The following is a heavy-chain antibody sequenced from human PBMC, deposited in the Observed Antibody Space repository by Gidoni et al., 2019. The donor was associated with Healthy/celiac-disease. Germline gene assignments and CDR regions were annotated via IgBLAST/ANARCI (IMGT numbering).Heavy chain of an antibody. CDR3: ARGVYSGYAYYYYYYMDV. CDR2: TRNKADSYTT. CDR1: GFPFSDHY. Sequence: EVQLVESGGGLVQPGGSLRLSCAASGFPFSDHYMDWVRQAPGQGLEWVGRTRNKADSYTTEYAASVKGRFTISRDDSKNSLYLQMNSLKTEDTAVYYCARGVYSGYAYYYYYYMDVWGKGTTVTVSS. J-gene: IGHJ6*03. D-gene: IGHD5-12*01. V-gene: IGHV3-72*01.